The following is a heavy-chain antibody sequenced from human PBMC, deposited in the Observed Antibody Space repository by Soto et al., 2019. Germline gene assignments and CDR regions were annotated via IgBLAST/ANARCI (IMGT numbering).Heavy chain of an antibody. V-gene: IGHV3-53*01. CDR1: GFTVSSNY. CDR2: IYSGGST. CDR3: ARGGSSSWGAGNAFDI. Sequence: EVQLVESGGGLIQPGGSLRLSCAASGFTVSSNYMSWVRQAPGKGLEWVSVIYSGGSTYYADSVKGRFTISRDNSKNTLYLQMNSLRAEDTAVYYCARGGSSSWGAGNAFDIWGQGTMVTVSS. J-gene: IGHJ3*02. D-gene: IGHD6-13*01.